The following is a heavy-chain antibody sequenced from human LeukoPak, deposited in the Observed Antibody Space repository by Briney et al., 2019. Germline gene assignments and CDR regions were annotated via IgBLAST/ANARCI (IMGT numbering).Heavy chain of an antibody. Sequence: GGSLRLSCAASGFSFSSSAMHWVRQGPGKGLEWVAYIAHHGNNKYYADSVKGRFTISRDNSKRTLYLQMNSLRADDTAVYYCAKDGSWSCTDWGQGALVTVSS. CDR1: GFSFSSSA. V-gene: IGHV3-30*02. CDR2: IAHHGNNK. D-gene: IGHD2-8*02. J-gene: IGHJ4*02. CDR3: AKDGSWSCTD.